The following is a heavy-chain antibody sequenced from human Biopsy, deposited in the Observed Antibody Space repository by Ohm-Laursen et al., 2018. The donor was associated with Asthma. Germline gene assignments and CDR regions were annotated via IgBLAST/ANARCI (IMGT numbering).Heavy chain of an antibody. D-gene: IGHD5-12*01. CDR2: THYSGST. CDR1: GASIRGSGSY. J-gene: IGHJ4*02. V-gene: IGHV4-39*01. CDR3: ASPVNRAFGGYEWAAVFDY. Sequence: GTLSLTWTVSGASIRGSGSYWAWIRQAPGKGPEWIGTTHYSGSTFYKPSLRSRVTMSLDTSTNQFSLRLRCVTATDTAVYYCASPVNRAFGGYEWAAVFDYWGQGILVTVSS.